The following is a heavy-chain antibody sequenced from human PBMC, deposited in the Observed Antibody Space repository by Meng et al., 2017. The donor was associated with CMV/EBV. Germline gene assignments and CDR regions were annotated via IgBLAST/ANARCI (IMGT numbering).Heavy chain of an antibody. CDR3: ARTPRSSWYVD. Sequence: GGSLRLSCAASGFTFSSYAMSWVRQAPGKGLEWVSVIYSGGSSTYYADSVKGRFTISRDNSKNTLCLQMNSLRAEDTAVYYCARTPRSSWYVDWGQGTLVTVSS. J-gene: IGHJ4*02. CDR1: GFTFSSYA. CDR2: IYSGGSST. V-gene: IGHV3-23*03. D-gene: IGHD6-13*01.